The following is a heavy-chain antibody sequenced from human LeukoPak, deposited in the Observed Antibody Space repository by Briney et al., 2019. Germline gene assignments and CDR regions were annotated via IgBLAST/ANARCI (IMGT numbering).Heavy chain of an antibody. D-gene: IGHD1-7*01. CDR3: ARDETGTTRGVAFDI. CDR1: GGSISSYY. V-gene: IGHV4-59*01. Sequence: SETLSLTSTVSGGSISSYYWSWIRQPPGKGLEWIGYIYYSGSTNYNPSLKSRVTISVDTSKNQFSLKLSSVTAADTAVYYCARDETGTTRGVAFDIWGQGTMVTVSS. J-gene: IGHJ3*02. CDR2: IYYSGST.